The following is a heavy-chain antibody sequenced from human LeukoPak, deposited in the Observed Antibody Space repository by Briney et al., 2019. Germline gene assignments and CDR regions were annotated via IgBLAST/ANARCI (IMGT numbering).Heavy chain of an antibody. CDR1: GFIFSNYG. V-gene: IGHV3-21*01. J-gene: IGHJ4*02. CDR2: ISASGSAT. D-gene: IGHD3-22*01. Sequence: GGSLRLSCAASGFIFSNYGMNWVRQAPGKGLEWVAAISASGSATSYADSVRGRFTISRDNAKNSLYLQMNSLRAEDTAVYYCAPTPGDYYDSSGSPGDYWGQGTLVTVSS. CDR3: APTPGDYYDSSGSPGDY.